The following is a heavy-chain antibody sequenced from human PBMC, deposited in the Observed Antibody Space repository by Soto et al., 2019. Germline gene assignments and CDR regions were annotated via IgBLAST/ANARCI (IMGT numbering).Heavy chain of an antibody. D-gene: IGHD2-21*02. Sequence: PSETLSLTCIVSVGSISSSSYYWGWILQPPGKGLEWIGSIYYSGSTYYNPSLKSRVSISVDTSKNQFSLKLSSVTAADTAVYYCARRSGVTGNDMDVWGQGTTVTVSS. CDR2: IYYSGST. CDR3: ARRSGVTGNDMDV. J-gene: IGHJ6*02. CDR1: VGSISSSSYY. V-gene: IGHV4-39*01.